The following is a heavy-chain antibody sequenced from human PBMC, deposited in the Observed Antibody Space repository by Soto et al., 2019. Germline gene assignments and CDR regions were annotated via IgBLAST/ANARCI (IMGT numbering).Heavy chain of an antibody. V-gene: IGHV1-3*01. Sequence: ASVKVSCKASGYTFTGYYMHWVRHAPKQRLEWMGWINAGNSNTKYSQKFQGRVTITRDTSASTAYMELSSLRSEYTAVYYCARVFPLWFDPWGQGTLVTVSS. CDR2: INAGNSNT. CDR1: GYTFTGYY. D-gene: IGHD3-9*01. CDR3: ARVFPLWFDP. J-gene: IGHJ5*02.